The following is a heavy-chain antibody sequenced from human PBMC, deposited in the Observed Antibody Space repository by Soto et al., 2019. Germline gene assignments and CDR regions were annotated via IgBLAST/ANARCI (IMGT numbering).Heavy chain of an antibody. J-gene: IGHJ4*02. CDR3: AKDRWRDGSSSSGLDC. D-gene: IGHD3-22*01. CDR1: GFNFASYA. V-gene: IGHV3-23*01. CDR2: ISSSDGRT. Sequence: QLLESGGDLVQPGGSLRLSCAASGFNFASYAMSWVRQAPGKGLEWVSSISSSDGRTYYADSVKGRFTISRDNSKNTLYLQMNGLRAEDTAVYLCAKDRWRDGSSSSGLDCWGQGILVTVS.